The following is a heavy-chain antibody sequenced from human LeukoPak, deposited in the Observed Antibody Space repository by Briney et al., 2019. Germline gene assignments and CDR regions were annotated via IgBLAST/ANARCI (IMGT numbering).Heavy chain of an antibody. D-gene: IGHD1-26*01. CDR3: ARDVRELTFDY. Sequence: GGSLRLSCAAPGFTFSSYWMSWVRQAPGKGLEWVANIKQDGSEKYYVDSVKGRFTISRDNAKNSLYLQMNSLRAEDTAVYYCARDVRELTFDYWGQGTLVTVSS. CDR2: IKQDGSEK. V-gene: IGHV3-7*01. CDR1: GFTFSSYW. J-gene: IGHJ4*02.